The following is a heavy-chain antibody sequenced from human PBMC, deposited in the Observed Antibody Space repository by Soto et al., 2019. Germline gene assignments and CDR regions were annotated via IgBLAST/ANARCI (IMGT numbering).Heavy chain of an antibody. V-gene: IGHV3-23*01. CDR3: APMGV. Sequence: GGSLRLSCAASGFTFSNYAMSWVRQAPGKGLEWVSAISGVDNSTYYADSVKGRFTIPRDNSKNTLYLQMSSLRADDTAVYYCAPMGVWGQGTTVTVSS. CDR2: ISGVDNST. J-gene: IGHJ6*02. CDR1: GFTFSNYA.